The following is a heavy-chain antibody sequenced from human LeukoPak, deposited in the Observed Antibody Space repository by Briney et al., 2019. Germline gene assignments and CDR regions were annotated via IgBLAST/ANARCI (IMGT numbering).Heavy chain of an antibody. CDR1: GFTFSGSA. CDR3: TKLEMASRLGY. V-gene: IGHV3-73*01. J-gene: IGHJ4*02. Sequence: GGSLRLSXAASGFTFSGSAIHWVRQASGKGLEWVGRIRSIANNYATAYAASVKGRFIISRDDSKNTAYLQMNSLKTEDTAVYYCTKLEMASRLGYWGQGTLVTVSS. D-gene: IGHD5-24*01. CDR2: IRSIANNYAT.